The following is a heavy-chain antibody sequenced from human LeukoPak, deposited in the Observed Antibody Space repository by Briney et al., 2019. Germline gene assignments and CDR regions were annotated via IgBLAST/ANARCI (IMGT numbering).Heavy chain of an antibody. CDR1: GFTLSSYW. CDR2: IKQDGSDK. J-gene: IGHJ4*02. Sequence: GGSLRLSCAASGFTLSSYWMSWVRQPPGKGLEWVANIKQDGSDKYYVDSVKGRFTISRDNAKNSLYLQMNSLRAEDTAVYYCAKEWAAVAGGYFDYWGQGTLVTVSS. D-gene: IGHD6-19*01. V-gene: IGHV3-7*03. CDR3: AKEWAAVAGGYFDY.